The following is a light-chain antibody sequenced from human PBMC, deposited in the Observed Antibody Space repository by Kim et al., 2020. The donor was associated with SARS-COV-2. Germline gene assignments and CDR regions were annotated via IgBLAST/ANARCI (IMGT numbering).Light chain of an antibody. CDR1: CNGSTK. J-gene: IGLJ3*02. Sequence: ARGQRTRISCERNCNGSTKGHWYRQVSGQAPGLVFYRDANRPSGFPERFSGSTAGNRATLTINRAQAGDEADYYCQVWDINTWVFGGGTQLTVL. CDR2: RDA. V-gene: IGLV3-9*01. CDR3: QVWDINTWV.